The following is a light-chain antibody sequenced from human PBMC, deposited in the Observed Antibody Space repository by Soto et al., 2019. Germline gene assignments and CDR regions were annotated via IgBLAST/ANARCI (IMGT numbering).Light chain of an antibody. CDR3: QQYGSSGT. CDR2: GAS. Sequence: EIVLTQSPCALSLSTRERATLYCMASQSVSNNYLAWYQQKPGQAPRLLIYGASNRATGIPDRFSGSGSGTDFTLTISRLEPEDFAVYYCQQYGSSGTFGQGTKVDIK. V-gene: IGKV3-20*01. J-gene: IGKJ1*01. CDR1: QSVSNNY.